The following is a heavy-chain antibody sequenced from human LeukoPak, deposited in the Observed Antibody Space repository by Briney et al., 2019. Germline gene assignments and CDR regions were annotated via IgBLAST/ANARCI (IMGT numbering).Heavy chain of an antibody. V-gene: IGHV1-46*01. D-gene: IGHD6-13*01. J-gene: IGHJ4*02. CDR1: GYTLSSYY. CDR2: LYPSGDST. CDR3: AREPSGTGYFDY. Sequence: ATVKVSCKASGYTLSSYYMHWARQAPGQGLEWMGALYPSGDSTTYARKFQGRVSMTRDTSTSTLYMELRSLRSEDTAVYYCAREPSGTGYFDYWGQGTLVTVSS.